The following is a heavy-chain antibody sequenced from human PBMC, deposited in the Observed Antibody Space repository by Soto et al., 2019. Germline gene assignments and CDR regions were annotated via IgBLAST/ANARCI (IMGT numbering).Heavy chain of an antibody. CDR3: ARVPYVARRGWFDP. D-gene: IGHD3-10*01. J-gene: IGHJ5*02. Sequence: QVQLQESGPGLVKPSQTLSLTCTVSGGSISSGGYYWSWIRQHPGKGLEWIGYIYYSGSTYYNPSHKRRVTISVDTSKNKFSLKLSSVTAADTAVYYCARVPYVARRGWFDPWGQGTLVTVSS. V-gene: IGHV4-31*03. CDR1: GGSISSGGYY. CDR2: IYYSGST.